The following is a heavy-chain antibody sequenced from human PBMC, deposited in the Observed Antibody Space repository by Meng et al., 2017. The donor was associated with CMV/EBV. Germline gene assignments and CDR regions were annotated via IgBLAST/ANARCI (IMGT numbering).Heavy chain of an antibody. CDR3: ARDQRKTYYDFWSGYYFDY. Sequence: GGSLRLSCAASGFTFSSYSMNWVRQAPGKGLEWVAVISYDGSNKYYADSVKGRFTISRDNSKNTLYLQMNSLRAEDTAVYYCARDQRKTYYDFWSGYYFDYWGQGTLVTVSS. CDR1: GFTFSSYS. CDR2: ISYDGSNK. J-gene: IGHJ4*02. D-gene: IGHD3-3*01. V-gene: IGHV3-30*03.